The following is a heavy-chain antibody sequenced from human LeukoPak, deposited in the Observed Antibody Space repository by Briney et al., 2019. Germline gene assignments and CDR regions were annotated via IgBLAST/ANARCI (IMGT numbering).Heavy chain of an antibody. CDR1: GFTFSSYW. D-gene: IGHD6-6*01. CDR3: AKVEYSSSSPDAFDI. V-gene: IGHV3-74*01. CDR2: INRDGSRT. Sequence: GGSLRLSCAASGFTFSSYWMHWVRQAPGKGLVWVSRINRDGSRTDYADSVKGRFTISRDNAKNTLYLEMNSLRAEDTAVYYCAKVEYSSSSPDAFDIWGQGTMVTVSS. J-gene: IGHJ3*02.